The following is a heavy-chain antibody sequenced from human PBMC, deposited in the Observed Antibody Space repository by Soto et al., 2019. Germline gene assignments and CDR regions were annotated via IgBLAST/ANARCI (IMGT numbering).Heavy chain of an antibody. CDR1: GFTFSSYW. J-gene: IGHJ6*02. Sequence: PGGSLRLSCAASGFTFSSYWMSWVRQAPGKGLEWVANIKQDGSEKYYVDSVKGRFTISRDNAKNSLYLQMNSLRAEDTAVYYCARLTTVTTHDYYYYGMDVWGQGTTVTVSS. CDR3: ARLTTVTTHDYYYYGMDV. V-gene: IGHV3-7*01. D-gene: IGHD4-4*01. CDR2: IKQDGSEK.